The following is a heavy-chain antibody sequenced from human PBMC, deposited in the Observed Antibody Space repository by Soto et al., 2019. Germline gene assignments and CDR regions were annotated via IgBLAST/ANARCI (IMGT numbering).Heavy chain of an antibody. V-gene: IGHV3-64*02. CDR3: ARDSDNYSLDY. CDR2: ISGDATIR. CDR1: GFTFSTYT. J-gene: IGHJ4*02. D-gene: IGHD3-10*01. Sequence: GGSLRLSCAASGFTFSTYTMHWVRQAPGKGLQYVSAISGDATIRYYTDSLEGRFTVSRDNSKNTLYLQMGSLRAEDMAVYYCARDSDNYSLDYWGQGTLVTVSS.